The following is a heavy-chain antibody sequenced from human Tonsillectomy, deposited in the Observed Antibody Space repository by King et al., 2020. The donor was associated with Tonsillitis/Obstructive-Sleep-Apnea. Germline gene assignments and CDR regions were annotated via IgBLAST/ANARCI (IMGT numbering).Heavy chain of an antibody. J-gene: IGHJ4*02. CDR2: IYHMGST. CDR3: ARRASGSSTLFDY. D-gene: IGHD3-10*01. Sequence: QLQESGPGLVKPSGTLSLTCAVSGGSISSSNWWSWVRQPPGKGLGWMGEIYHMGSTNYNPSLKSRVTISVDKSKNQFSLKLSSVTAADTAVYYCARRASGSSTLFDYWGQGTLVTVSS. V-gene: IGHV4-4*02. CDR1: GGSISSSNW.